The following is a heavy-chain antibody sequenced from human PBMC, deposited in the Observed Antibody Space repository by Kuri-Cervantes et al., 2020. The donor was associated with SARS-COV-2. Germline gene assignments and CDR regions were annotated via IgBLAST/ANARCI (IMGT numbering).Heavy chain of an antibody. CDR1: GFTFSSYA. D-gene: IGHD2-15*01. J-gene: IGHJ6*02. CDR2: ISSNGGST. Sequence: GESLKISCSASGFTFSSYAMHWVRQAPGKGLEYVSAISSNGGSTYYADSVKGRFTISRDNSKNTLYLQMSSLRAEDTAVYYCARDSIVVVVAATYSYYGMDVWGQGTTVTVSS. CDR3: ARDSIVVVVAATYSYYGMDV. V-gene: IGHV3-64D*08.